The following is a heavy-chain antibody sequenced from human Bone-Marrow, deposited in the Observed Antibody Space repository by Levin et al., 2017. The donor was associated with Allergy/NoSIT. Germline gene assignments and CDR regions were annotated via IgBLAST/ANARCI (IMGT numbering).Heavy chain of an antibody. CDR1: GGSVSSGSYY. Sequence: PSETLSLTCTVSGGSVSSGSYYWSWIRQPPGKGLEWIGYIYYSGSTNYNPSLKSRVTISVDTSKNQFSLKLSSVTAADTAVYYCARDLRGRFDYWGQGTLVTVSS. D-gene: IGHD3-16*01. V-gene: IGHV4-61*01. CDR2: IYYSGST. J-gene: IGHJ4*02. CDR3: ARDLRGRFDY.